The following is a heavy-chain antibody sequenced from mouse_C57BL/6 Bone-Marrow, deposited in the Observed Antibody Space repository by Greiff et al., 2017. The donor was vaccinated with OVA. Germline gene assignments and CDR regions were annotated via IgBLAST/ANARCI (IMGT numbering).Heavy chain of an antibody. D-gene: IGHD2-5*01. V-gene: IGHV1-81*01. CDR2: IYPRSGNT. CDR3: ARGNYSSYFYAMDY. Sequence: QVQLKESGAELARPGASVKLSCKASGYTFTSYGISWVKQRTGQGLEWIGEIYPRSGNTYYNEKFKGKATLTADKSSSTAYMELRSLTSEDSAVYFCARGNYSSYFYAMDYWGQGTSVTVSS. J-gene: IGHJ4*01. CDR1: GYTFTSYG.